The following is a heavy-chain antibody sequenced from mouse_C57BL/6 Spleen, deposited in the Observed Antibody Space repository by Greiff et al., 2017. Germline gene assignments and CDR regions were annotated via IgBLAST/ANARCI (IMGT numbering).Heavy chain of an antibody. J-gene: IGHJ2*01. CDR1: GFNIKDYY. V-gene: IGHV14-2*01. Sequence: VQLQQSGAELVKPGASVKLSCTASGFNIKDYYMHWVKQRTEQGLEWIGRIDPEDGATKYAPTFQGKATITADTASNTAYLQLRRLTSEATDVYYCARSRNGASEDWGQGTTLTVSS. CDR3: ARSRNGASED. CDR2: IDPEDGAT.